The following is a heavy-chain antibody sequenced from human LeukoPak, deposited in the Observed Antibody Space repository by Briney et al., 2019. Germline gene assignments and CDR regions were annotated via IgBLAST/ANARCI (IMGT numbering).Heavy chain of an antibody. CDR3: ATSFGYCSSTSCYSDY. Sequence: GGSLRLSCAASGFTFSSYAMSWVRQAPGKGLEWVSAISGSGGSTYYADSVKGRFTISRDNSKNTLYLRMNSLRAEDTAVYYCATSFGYCSSTSCYSDYWGQGTLVTVSS. D-gene: IGHD2-2*03. CDR1: GFTFSSYA. V-gene: IGHV3-23*01. J-gene: IGHJ4*02. CDR2: ISGSGGST.